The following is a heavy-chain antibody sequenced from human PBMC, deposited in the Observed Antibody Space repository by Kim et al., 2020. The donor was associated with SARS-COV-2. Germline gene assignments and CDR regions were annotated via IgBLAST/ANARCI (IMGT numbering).Heavy chain of an antibody. D-gene: IGHD3-22*01. J-gene: IGHJ2*01. V-gene: IGHV3-9*01. CDR1: GFTFDDYA. CDR2: ISWNSGSI. CDR3: AKGPYYDSSGYYPGGYWYFDL. Sequence: GGSLRLSCAASGFTFDDYAMHWVRQAPGKGLEWVSGISWNSGSIGYADSMKGRFTISRDNAKNSLYLQMNSLRAEDTALYYCAKGPYYDSSGYYPGGYWYFDLWGRGTLVTVSS.